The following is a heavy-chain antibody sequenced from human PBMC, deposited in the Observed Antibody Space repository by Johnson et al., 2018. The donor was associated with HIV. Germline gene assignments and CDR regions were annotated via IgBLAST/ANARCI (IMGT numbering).Heavy chain of an antibody. D-gene: IGHD3-10*01. Sequence: VQLVESGGGLVQPGGSLRLSCAASGFTFSSYWMSWVHQAPGKGLEWVANIKQDGSEKYYVDSVKGRFSISRDNAKNSLDLQMNSLRAEDTAVYYCARDTSGEGRAFDIWGQGTMVTVSS. CDR2: IKQDGSEK. V-gene: IGHV3-7*05. CDR3: ARDTSGEGRAFDI. CDR1: GFTFSSYW. J-gene: IGHJ3*02.